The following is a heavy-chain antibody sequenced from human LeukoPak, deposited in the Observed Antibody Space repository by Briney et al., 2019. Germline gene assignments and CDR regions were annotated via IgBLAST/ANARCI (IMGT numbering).Heavy chain of an antibody. CDR3: ARDVLTTVTIGDY. CDR1: GFTFSSYA. V-gene: IGHV3-30-3*01. CDR2: ISYDGSNK. J-gene: IGHJ4*02. D-gene: IGHD4-17*01. Sequence: GGSLRLSCAASGFTFSSYAMHWIRQAPGKGLEWVAVISYDGSNKYYVDSVKGRFTISRDNSKNTLYLQMNSLRAEDTAVYYCARDVLTTVTIGDYWGQGTLVTVSS.